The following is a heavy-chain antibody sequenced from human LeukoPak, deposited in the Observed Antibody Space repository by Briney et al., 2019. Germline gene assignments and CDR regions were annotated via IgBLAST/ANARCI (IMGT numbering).Heavy chain of an antibody. CDR2: IRGNGDTA. CDR1: GFTFSRIA. J-gene: IGHJ4*02. D-gene: IGHD1-1*01. Sequence: GGSLRLSCAASGFTFSRIAMTWVRQAPGKGLEWVSTIRGNGDTAYNADSVRGRFAISRDDSKNALFLQMNSLRLEDTAIYYCAKGQELDDGVFDSWGQGARVTVSS. CDR3: AKGQELDDGVFDS. V-gene: IGHV3-23*01.